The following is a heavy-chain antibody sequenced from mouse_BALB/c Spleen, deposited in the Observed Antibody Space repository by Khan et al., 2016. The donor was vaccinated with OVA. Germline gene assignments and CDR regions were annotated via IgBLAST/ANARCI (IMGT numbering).Heavy chain of an antibody. V-gene: IGHV1S127*01. CDR1: GYTFTSFW. CDR3: VRGGYGSPFAY. D-gene: IGHD1-1*01. CDR2: IDPSKSET. J-gene: IGHJ3*01. Sequence: QMQLKESGPELVRPGASVKMSCKASGYTFTSFWIHWVKQRPGQGLEWIGMIDPSKSETRLNQKFKDKATLNVDKSSNTAYMQLTRLTSEDSAVYYCVRGGYGSPFAYWGQGTLVTVSA.